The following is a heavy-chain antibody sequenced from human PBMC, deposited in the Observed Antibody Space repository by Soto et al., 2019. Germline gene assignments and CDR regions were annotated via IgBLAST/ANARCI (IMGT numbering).Heavy chain of an antibody. CDR3: ARGVLSLYEYYYYGMDV. V-gene: IGHV4-30-4*01. D-gene: IGHD3-16*02. CDR2: IYYSGST. Sequence: PSETLSLTCTVSGGSISSGDYYWSWIRQPPGKGLEWIGYIYYSGSTYYNPSLKSRVTISVDTSKNQFSLKLSSVTAADTAVYYCARGVLSLYEYYYYGMDVWGQGTTVTVSS. CDR1: GGSISSGDYY. J-gene: IGHJ6*02.